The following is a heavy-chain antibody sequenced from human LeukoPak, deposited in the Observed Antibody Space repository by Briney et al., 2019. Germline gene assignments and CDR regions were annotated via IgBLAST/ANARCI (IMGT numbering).Heavy chain of an antibody. J-gene: IGHJ4*02. D-gene: IGHD6-13*01. CDR2: INHSGST. V-gene: IGHV4-34*01. Sequence: SESLSLTCAVYGGSFSGYYWSWIRQPPGKELEWIGEINHSGSTNYNPSLKSRVTISVDTSKNQFSLKLSSVTAADTAVYYCARVERAAAGTDVNDYWGQGTLVTVSS. CDR3: ARVERAAAGTDVNDY. CDR1: GGSFSGYY.